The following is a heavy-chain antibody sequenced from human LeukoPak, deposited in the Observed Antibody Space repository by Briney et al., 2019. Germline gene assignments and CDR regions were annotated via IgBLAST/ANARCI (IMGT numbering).Heavy chain of an antibody. D-gene: IGHD6-19*01. J-gene: IGHJ3*02. CDR3: ARGRYSSGWYGGFDAFDI. CDR2: INAGNGNT. V-gene: IGHV1-3*01. Sequence: ASVKVSCKASRYTFTSCAMHWVRQAPGQRLEWMGWINAGNGNTKYSQKFQGRVTITRDTSASTAYMELSSLRSEDTAVYYCARGRYSSGWYGGFDAFDIWGQGTMVTVSS. CDR1: RYTFTSCA.